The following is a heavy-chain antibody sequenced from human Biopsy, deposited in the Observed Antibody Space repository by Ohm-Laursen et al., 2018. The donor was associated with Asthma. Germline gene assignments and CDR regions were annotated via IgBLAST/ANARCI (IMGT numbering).Heavy chain of an antibody. CDR1: GFSFSNFA. J-gene: IGHJ3*02. V-gene: IGHV3-30*01. D-gene: IGHD1-1*01. CDR2: ISKDASTQ. Sequence: SLRLSCTVTGFSFSNFAIHWVRQAPGKGLEWVGVISKDASTQDYADSVKGRFTMARDNSKNTLDLQMNSLREEDTAVYYCVRDGTDDAFDIWGQGTVVSVSS. CDR3: VRDGTDDAFDI.